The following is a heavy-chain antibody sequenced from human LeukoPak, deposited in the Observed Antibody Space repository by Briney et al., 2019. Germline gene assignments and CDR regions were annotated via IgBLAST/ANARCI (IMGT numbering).Heavy chain of an antibody. D-gene: IGHD2-2*03. CDR1: GFTFSSFG. V-gene: IGHV3-30*03. CDR2: ISYDGSNK. CDR3: ATELGYCSGPSCYRPPDR. J-gene: IGHJ5*02. Sequence: PGGSLRLSCAASGFTFSSFGMHWVRQAPGKGLEWVAFISYDGSNKCYADSVKGRFTISRDISKNTLYLQMNSLRTEDTAVYYCATELGYCSGPSCYRPPDRWGQGTLVIVSS.